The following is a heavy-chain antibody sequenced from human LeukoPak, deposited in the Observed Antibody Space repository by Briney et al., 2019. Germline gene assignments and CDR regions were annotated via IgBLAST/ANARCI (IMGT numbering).Heavy chain of an antibody. Sequence: SETLSLTCTVSGGSIGNYYWGWIRQPPGKGLEWIAYIFHSGSTNYNPSPKSRVTISLDTSKNQFSLRMNSVTAADTAVYYCARTYCAAGTRYDTFDIWGQGTLVTVSS. V-gene: IGHV4-59*01. J-gene: IGHJ3*02. CDR3: ARTYCAAGTRYDTFDI. CDR1: GGSIGNYY. CDR2: IFHSGST. D-gene: IGHD2-15*01.